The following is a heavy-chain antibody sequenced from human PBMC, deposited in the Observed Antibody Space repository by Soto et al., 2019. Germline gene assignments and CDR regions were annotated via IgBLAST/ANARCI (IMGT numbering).Heavy chain of an antibody. CDR2: INTNSGGP. V-gene: IGHV1-2*02. J-gene: IGHJ4*02. CDR1: GYTFSGYY. Sequence: ASVKVSCKASGYTFSGYYIHWVRQAPGQGLEWMGWINTNSGGPKYAQKFRGRVTITRDTSVSTAYMELTNLTFDDTAVYYCARAGDDCSTTSCYMIDYWGQGTLVTV. D-gene: IGHD2-2*02. CDR3: ARAGDDCSTTSCYMIDY.